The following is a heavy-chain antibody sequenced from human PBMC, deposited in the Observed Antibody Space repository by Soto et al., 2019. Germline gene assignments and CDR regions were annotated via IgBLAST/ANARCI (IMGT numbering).Heavy chain of an antibody. CDR2: ISRDGIGT. J-gene: IGHJ4*02. CDR1: GFTFTTYG. V-gene: IGHV3-74*03. Sequence: EVQLVESGGGLVQPGGSLRLSCAASGFTFTTYGMHWVRQAPGKGLVWVSRISRDGIGTTYAESVKGRFTISRDNTKNRMYVHVNSLRVGDTAVYDCEPLGSFGLVLGHWGQGTLVTAAS. CDR3: EPLGSFGLVLGH. D-gene: IGHD3-3*01.